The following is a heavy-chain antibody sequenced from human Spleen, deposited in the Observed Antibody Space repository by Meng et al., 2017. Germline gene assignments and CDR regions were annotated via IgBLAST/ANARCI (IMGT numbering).Heavy chain of an antibody. D-gene: IGHD2-15*01. Sequence: GESLKISCAASGFTFSSYWMHWVRQAPGKGLVWVSRINSDGSTTTYADSVRGRFTISRDNAKNTLYLQMNNLRVEDTAIYYCARRYCSGGSCYIAFDIWGQGTMVTVSS. J-gene: IGHJ3*02. CDR2: INSDGSTT. CDR1: GFTFSSYW. CDR3: ARRYCSGGSCYIAFDI. V-gene: IGHV3-74*01.